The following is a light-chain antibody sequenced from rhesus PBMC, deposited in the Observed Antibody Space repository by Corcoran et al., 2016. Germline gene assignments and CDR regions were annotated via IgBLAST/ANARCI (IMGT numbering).Light chain of an antibody. J-gene: IGKJ2*01. V-gene: IGKV1-69*01. CDR1: QGISNW. Sequence: DIQMTQSPSSLSASVGDRVTITCRASQGISNWLAWYQQRPGKAPKLLIYRASSLETGVPSRLSGSGSGTDFTLTITSLQPEDIATYYCQQHDNSPYSFGQGTKVEIK. CDR2: RAS. CDR3: QQHDNSPYS.